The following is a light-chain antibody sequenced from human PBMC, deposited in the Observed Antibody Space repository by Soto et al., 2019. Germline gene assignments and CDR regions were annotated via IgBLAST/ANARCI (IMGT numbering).Light chain of an antibody. J-gene: IGKJ5*01. CDR1: QSVTTN. CDR2: GAS. Sequence: EIVLTQSPGTLSLSPGERATLSCRASQSVTTNLAWYQQKPGQAPRLVISGASTRATGIPARFSGSGSGTEFTLTISSLQSEDSAVYYCQQYNTWPPITFGQGTRLEIK. V-gene: IGKV3-15*01. CDR3: QQYNTWPPIT.